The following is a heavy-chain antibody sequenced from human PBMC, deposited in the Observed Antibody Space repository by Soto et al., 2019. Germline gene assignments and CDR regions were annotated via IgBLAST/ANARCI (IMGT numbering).Heavy chain of an antibody. Sequence: QVQLVESGGGLVKPGGSLRLSCAASGFTFSDYYMSWIRQAPGKGLEWVSYISSSGSTIYYADSVKGRVTISRDNAKNSLYRQMTSLRGEDTAVYYCARDVIVVAGMFDYWGQGTLVTLSS. D-gene: IGHD6-19*01. V-gene: IGHV3-11*01. CDR1: GFTFSDYY. CDR2: ISSSGSTI. J-gene: IGHJ4*02. CDR3: ARDVIVVAGMFDY.